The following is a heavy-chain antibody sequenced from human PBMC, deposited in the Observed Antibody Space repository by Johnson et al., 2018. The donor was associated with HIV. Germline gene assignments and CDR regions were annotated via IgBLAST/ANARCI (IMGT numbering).Heavy chain of an antibody. CDR1: GFTFEDYA. Sequence: VQLVESGGGLVQPGGSLRLRCAASGFTFEDYAMHWVRQAPGKGLEWVSGISLNSGSIGYADSVKGRFTISRDNAKNSLYLQMNSLRTEDTAFYYCAKVVGVAATGWDALDIWGQGTMVTVSS. CDR3: AKVVGVAATGWDALDI. V-gene: IGHV3-9*01. D-gene: IGHD6-13*01. J-gene: IGHJ3*02. CDR2: ISLNSGSI.